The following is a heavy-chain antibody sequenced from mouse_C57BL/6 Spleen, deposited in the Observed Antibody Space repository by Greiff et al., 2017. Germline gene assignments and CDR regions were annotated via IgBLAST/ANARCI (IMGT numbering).Heavy chain of an antibody. J-gene: IGHJ4*01. V-gene: IGHV1-76*01. D-gene: IGHD2-2*01. CDR3: ARWGYDDGFYAMDY. CDR2: IYPGSGNS. CDR1: GYTFTDYY. Sequence: VKLVESGAELVRPGASVKLSCKASGYTFTDYYINWVKQRPGQGLEWFARIYPGSGNSNYNEKFKGKATLTAEKSSSTAYMQLCILTSEDSAVDSCARWGYDDGFYAMDYWGQGTSVTVSS.